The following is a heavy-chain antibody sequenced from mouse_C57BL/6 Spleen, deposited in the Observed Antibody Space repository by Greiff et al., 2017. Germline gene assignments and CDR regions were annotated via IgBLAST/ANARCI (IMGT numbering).Heavy chain of an antibody. V-gene: IGHV5-9-1*02. D-gene: IGHD2-5*01. CDR1: GFTFSSYA. J-gene: IGHJ3*01. CDR2: ISSGGDYI. Sequence: DVMLVESGEGLVKPGGSLKLSCAASGFTFSSYAMSWVRQTPEKRLEWVAYISSGGDYIYYADTVKGRFTISRDNARNTLYLQMSSLKSEDTAMYYCTREAHSNFAYWGQGTLVTVSA. CDR3: TREAHSNFAY.